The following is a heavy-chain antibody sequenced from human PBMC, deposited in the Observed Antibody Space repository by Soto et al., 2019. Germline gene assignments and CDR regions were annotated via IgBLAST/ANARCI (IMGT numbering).Heavy chain of an antibody. CDR1: GGSFSGYY. J-gene: IGHJ5*02. CDR2: INHSGST. V-gene: IGHV4-34*01. CDR3: ARGQITIFGVVIRHVRNWFDP. D-gene: IGHD3-3*01. Sequence: SETLSLTCAVYGGSFSGYYWSWIRQPPGKGLEWIGEINHSGSTNYNPSLKSRVTISVDTSKNQFSLKLSSVTAADTAVYYCARGQITIFGVVIRHVRNWFDPWGQGTLVTVSS.